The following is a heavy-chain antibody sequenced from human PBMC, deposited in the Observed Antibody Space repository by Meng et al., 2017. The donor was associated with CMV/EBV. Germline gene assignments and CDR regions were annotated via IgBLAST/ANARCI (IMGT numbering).Heavy chain of an antibody. J-gene: IGHJ4*02. D-gene: IGHD6-13*01. CDR3: AKLAGSSWYGSYFDY. V-gene: IGHV3-23*03. Sequence: GESLKISCAASGFTFSSYAMSWVRQAPGKGLEWVSVIYSGGSSTYYADSVKGRFTISRDNSKNTLYLQMNSLRAEDTAVYYCAKLAGSSWYGSYFDYWGQGTLVTVSS. CDR1: GFTFSSYA. CDR2: IYSGGSST.